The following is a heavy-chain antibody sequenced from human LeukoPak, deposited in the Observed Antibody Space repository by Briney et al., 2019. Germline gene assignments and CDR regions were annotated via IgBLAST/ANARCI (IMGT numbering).Heavy chain of an antibody. J-gene: IGHJ6*03. V-gene: IGHV4-59*01. CDR2: IYYSGST. CDR1: GVSISSYY. D-gene: IGHD6-6*01. Sequence: SETLSLTCTVSGVSISSYYWSWIRQPPGKGLEWIGYIYYSGSTNYNPSLKSRVTISVDTSKNQFSLKLSSVTAADTAVYYCARTSSSSRDMDVWGKGTTVTVSS. CDR3: ARTSSSSRDMDV.